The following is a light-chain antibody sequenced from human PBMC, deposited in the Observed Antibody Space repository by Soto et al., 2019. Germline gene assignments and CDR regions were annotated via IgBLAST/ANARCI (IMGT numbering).Light chain of an antibody. Sequence: EIVLTQSPGTLSLSPGETATLSCRASQTVTSYFAWYQQKPGQAPRLLIYGASSRATGIPDRFSGSGSGTDFTLTISGLEPEDFAVSYCQQYGYSPRTFGQGTKVEI. CDR3: QQYGYSPRT. J-gene: IGKJ1*01. CDR1: QTVTSY. V-gene: IGKV3-20*01. CDR2: GAS.